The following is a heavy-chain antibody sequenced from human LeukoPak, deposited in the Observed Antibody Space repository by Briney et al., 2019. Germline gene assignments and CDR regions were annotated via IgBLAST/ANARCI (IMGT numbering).Heavy chain of an antibody. J-gene: IGHJ4*02. V-gene: IGHV3-21*06. CDR1: GFNFKSYS. CDR3: ARAAGHYFDY. D-gene: IGHD3-10*01. CDR2: ISSTSSDL. Sequence: GGSLRLSCAASGFNFKSYSMNWVRQAPGKGLVWVSFISSTSSDLLYADSVKGRFTVPRDNGKNSLYLQMNSLRAEDTAVYYCARAAGHYFDYWGQGSLVTVSS.